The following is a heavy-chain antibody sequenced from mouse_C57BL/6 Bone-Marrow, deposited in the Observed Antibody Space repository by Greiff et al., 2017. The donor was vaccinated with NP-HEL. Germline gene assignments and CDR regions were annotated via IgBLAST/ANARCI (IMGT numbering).Heavy chain of an antibody. CDR2: ISNGGGST. J-gene: IGHJ3*01. Sequence: EVKLEESGGGLVQPGGSLKLSCAASGFTFSDYYMYWVRQTPEKRLEWVAYISNGGGSTYYPDTVKGRFTLSRDNAKNTLYLQMSRLKSEDTAMYYCARVYYGSSPAWFAYWGQGTLVTVSA. CDR3: ARVYYGSSPAWFAY. CDR1: GFTFSDYY. D-gene: IGHD1-1*01. V-gene: IGHV5-12*01.